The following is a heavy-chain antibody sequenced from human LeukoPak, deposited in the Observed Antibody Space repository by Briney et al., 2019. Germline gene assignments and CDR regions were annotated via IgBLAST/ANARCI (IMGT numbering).Heavy chain of an antibody. CDR3: ARTRRDTMSFDY. J-gene: IGHJ4*02. D-gene: IGHD3-3*01. Sequence: SETLSLTCTVSGGSISSSSYYWGWIRQPPGKGLEWIGSIYYSGSTYYNPSLKSRVTISVDTSKNQFSLKLSSVTAADTAVYFFARTRRDTMSFDYWGQGTLVTVSS. CDR2: IYYSGST. CDR1: GGSISSSSYY. V-gene: IGHV4-39*01.